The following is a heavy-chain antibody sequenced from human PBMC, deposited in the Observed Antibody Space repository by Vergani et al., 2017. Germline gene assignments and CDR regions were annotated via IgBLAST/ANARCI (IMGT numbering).Heavy chain of an antibody. CDR1: GESFTSYH. V-gene: IGHV4-34*01. D-gene: IGHD4-11*01. J-gene: IGHJ6*03. CDR3: ARVNTETNGHLYYYYYMDV. CDR2: IDHTGRP. Sequence: QVQLQQWGGGLLKPSETLSLTCVVNGESFTSYHWTWIRQSPGEGLEWVGDIDHTGRPDYNPSLKGRLTMSVDKSRNQFSLTLNSVTATDTAIYVCARVNTETNGHLYYYYYMDVWGQGTAVTVS.